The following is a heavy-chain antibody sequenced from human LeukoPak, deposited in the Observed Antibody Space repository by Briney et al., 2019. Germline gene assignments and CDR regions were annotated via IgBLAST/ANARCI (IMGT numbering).Heavy chain of an antibody. CDR1: GFTFNNYA. J-gene: IGHJ4*02. CDR3: AKSDCGSDGCKLLNY. Sequence: GGSLRLSCAASGFTFNNYAMGWVRQPPGKGLEWLSAIDGGGDATKYADSVKGRFTISRDNSKNTLSLQMNSLRVEDTAIYYCAKSDCGSDGCKLLNYWGQETLVTVSS. D-gene: IGHD2-21*01. CDR2: IDGGGDAT. V-gene: IGHV3-23*01.